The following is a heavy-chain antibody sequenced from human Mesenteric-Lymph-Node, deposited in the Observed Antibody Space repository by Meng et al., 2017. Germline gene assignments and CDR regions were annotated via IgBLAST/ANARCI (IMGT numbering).Heavy chain of an antibody. D-gene: IGHD5-24*01. CDR2: IWYDESNR. Sequence: QVQLVESGGGVVQPGRSLRLSCAASGFTFSRYGFHWVRQAPGKGLEWVATIWYDESNRYYADSVKGRFTISGDNSKNTLYLQMNNLGAEDTALYYCARDGHAYNYDYWGQGTLVTVSS. CDR3: ARDGHAYNYDY. J-gene: IGHJ4*02. V-gene: IGHV3-33*01. CDR1: GFTFSRYG.